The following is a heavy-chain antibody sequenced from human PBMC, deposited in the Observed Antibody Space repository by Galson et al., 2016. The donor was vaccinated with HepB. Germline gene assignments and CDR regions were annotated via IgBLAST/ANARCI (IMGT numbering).Heavy chain of an antibody. V-gene: IGHV3-23*01. J-gene: IGHJ5*02. D-gene: IGHD3-22*01. CDR1: GFTFSDYA. Sequence: SLRLSCAASGFTFSDYALNWVRQAPGKGLEWVSTISGRGGGTYYADSVKGRFTISRDNSKNTLYLQMNNLRVEDTGVYYCAKDGGSDSSAFIYKGGLDPWGQGTRVTVSS. CDR2: ISGRGGGT. CDR3: AKDGGSDSSAFIYKGGLDP.